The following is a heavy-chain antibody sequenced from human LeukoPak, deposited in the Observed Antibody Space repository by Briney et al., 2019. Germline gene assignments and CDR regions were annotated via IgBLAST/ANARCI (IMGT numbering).Heavy chain of an antibody. CDR2: INPNSGGT. D-gene: IGHD3-22*01. CDR1: GYTFTGYY. Sequence: GASVKVSCKASGYTFTGYYMHWVRQAPGQGLEWMGWINPNSGGTNYAQKFQGRVTMTRDTSISTAYMELSRLRSDDTAVYYCARVYESSGYVLYDYWGQGTLVTVSS. V-gene: IGHV1-2*02. CDR3: ARVYESSGYVLYDY. J-gene: IGHJ4*02.